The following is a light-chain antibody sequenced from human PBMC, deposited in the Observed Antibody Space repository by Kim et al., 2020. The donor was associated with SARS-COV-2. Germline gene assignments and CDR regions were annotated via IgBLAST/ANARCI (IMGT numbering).Light chain of an antibody. CDR3: SSYTSSSTPYV. J-gene: IGLJ1*01. Sequence: QSITISCTGTSCDVGVYNYVSWYQQHPGKAPKLMIYDVSNRPSGVSNRFSGSKSGNTASLTISGLQAEDEADYYCSSYTSSSTPYVFGTGTKVTVL. CDR2: DVS. V-gene: IGLV2-14*03. CDR1: SCDVGVYNY.